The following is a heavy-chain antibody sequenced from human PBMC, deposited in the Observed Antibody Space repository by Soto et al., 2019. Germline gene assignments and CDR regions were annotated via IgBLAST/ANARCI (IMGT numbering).Heavy chain of an antibody. J-gene: IGHJ6*02. V-gene: IGHV4-59*01. CDR3: ARDKAGTTLNYYFGMDV. D-gene: IGHD1-7*01. CDR2: IYYSGST. Sequence: SETLSRTSTVSGGSISSYCWSWIRQPPGKGLEWIGYIYYSGSTNYNPSLKSRVTMSVDTSKNQFSLKLSSVTSADTAVYFCARDKAGTTLNYYFGMDVWGQGTTVTVSS. CDR1: GGSISSYC.